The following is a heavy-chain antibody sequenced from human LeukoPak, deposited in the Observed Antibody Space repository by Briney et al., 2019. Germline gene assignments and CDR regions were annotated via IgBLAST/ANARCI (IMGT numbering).Heavy chain of an antibody. J-gene: IGHJ6*03. CDR1: GFTFGDHA. CDR3: TRDSLYCSTSTCYGSSAIFYYYMDA. V-gene: IGHV3-49*04. D-gene: IGHD2-2*01. Sequence: GRSLRLSCTASGFTFGDHAMSWVRQAPGKGLKWLSLIRAKTFGGASEYAASVKGRFTISRDDSKSIAYLQMDSLTTEDTAVYYCTRDSLYCSTSTCYGSSAIFYYYMDAWGKGTMVTVSS. CDR2: IRAKTFGGAS.